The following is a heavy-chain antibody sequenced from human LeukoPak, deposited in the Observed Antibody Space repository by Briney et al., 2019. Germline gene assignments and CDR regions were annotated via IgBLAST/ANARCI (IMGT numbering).Heavy chain of an antibody. Sequence: SETLSLTCAVYGGSFSGYYWSWIRQPPGKGLEWIGEINHSVSTNYNLSLKGRVTISVDTSKNQFSLKLSSVTAADTAVYYCARGGWYARSYLDYWGQGTLVTVSS. D-gene: IGHD6-19*01. CDR2: INHSVST. J-gene: IGHJ4*02. V-gene: IGHV4-34*01. CDR1: GGSFSGYY. CDR3: ARGGWYARSYLDY.